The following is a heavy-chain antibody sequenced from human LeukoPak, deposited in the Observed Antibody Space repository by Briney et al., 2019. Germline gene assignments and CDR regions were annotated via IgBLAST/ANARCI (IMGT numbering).Heavy chain of an antibody. CDR1: GFTFSSYA. CDR2: ISGSGGST. Sequence: GGSLRLSCAASGFTFSSYAMSWVRQAPGKGLEWVSAISGSGGSTYYADSVKGRFTISRDNSKNTLYLQMNSLRAEDTAVYYCAKNPPNYSPPPWYYFDYWAREPWSPSPQ. CDR3: AKNPPNYSPPPWYYFDY. J-gene: IGHJ4*02. D-gene: IGHD2-15*01. V-gene: IGHV3-23*01.